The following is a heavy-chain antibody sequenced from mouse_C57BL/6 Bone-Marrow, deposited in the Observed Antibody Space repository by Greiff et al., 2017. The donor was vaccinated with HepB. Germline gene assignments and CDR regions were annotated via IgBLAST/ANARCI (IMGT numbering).Heavy chain of an antibody. J-gene: IGHJ2*01. V-gene: IGHV1-81*01. Sequence: VQLQQSGAELARPGASVKLSCKASGYTFTSYGISWVKQRTGQGLEWIVEIYPRSGNTYYNEKFKGKATLTADKSSSTAYMELRSLTSEDSAVYFCARRTYYSNLYFDYWGQGTTLTVSS. D-gene: IGHD2-5*01. CDR1: GYTFTSYG. CDR3: ARRTYYSNLYFDY. CDR2: IYPRSGNT.